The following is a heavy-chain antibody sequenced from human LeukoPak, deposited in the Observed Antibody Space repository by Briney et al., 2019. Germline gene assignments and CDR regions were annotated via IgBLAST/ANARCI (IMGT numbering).Heavy chain of an antibody. CDR1: GYTFTDYN. CDR2: INAKSGGT. V-gene: IGHV1-2*02. D-gene: IGHD6-19*01. Sequence: ASVNLSCEASGYTFTDYNLRWVRQAPGEGVEWVGCINAKSGGTKFAQKHQGGVTMTADTSIDTTYLELGSLTSDDTAIYYCARSSSGWPLYFDWWRRGPLVSVSS. CDR3: ARSSSGWPLYFDW. J-gene: IGHJ4*02.